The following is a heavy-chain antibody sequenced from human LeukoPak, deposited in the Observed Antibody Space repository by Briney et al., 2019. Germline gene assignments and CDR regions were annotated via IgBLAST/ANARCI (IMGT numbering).Heavy chain of an antibody. CDR2: IWYDGSSK. CDR3: ARPLKTGGYYFYYFDY. D-gene: IGHD3-10*01. J-gene: IGHJ4*02. CDR1: GFTFSNYG. V-gene: IGHV3-33*01. Sequence: GGSLRLSCAASGFTFSNYGMHWVRQAPGKGLEWVAVIWYDGSSKYYADSVKGRFTISRDNSMNTLYLQMNSLRAEDTAIYYCARPLKTGGYYFYYFDYWGQGTLVTVSS.